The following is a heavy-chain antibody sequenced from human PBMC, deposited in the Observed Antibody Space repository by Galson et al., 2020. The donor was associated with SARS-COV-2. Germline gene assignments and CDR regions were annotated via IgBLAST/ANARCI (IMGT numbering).Heavy chain of an antibody. V-gene: IGHV3-9*01. CDR3: AKVGGNDY. D-gene: IGHD1-1*01. CDR1: GFTFDDYA. Sequence: SLKISCAASGFTFDDYAMHWVRQAPGKGLEWVSGISWNSGSIGYADSVKGRFTISRDNAKNSLYLQMNSLRAEDTALYYCAKVGGNDYWGQGTLVTVSS. J-gene: IGHJ4*02. CDR2: ISWNSGSI.